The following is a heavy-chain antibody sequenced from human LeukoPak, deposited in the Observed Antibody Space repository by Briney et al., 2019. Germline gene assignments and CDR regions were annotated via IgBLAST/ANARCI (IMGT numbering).Heavy chain of an antibody. D-gene: IGHD2-15*01. CDR3: AKARDPYCSGGSCYFFDY. CDR1: GFTFSSYA. V-gene: IGHV3-23*01. J-gene: IGHJ4*02. Sequence: GSLRLSCAASGFTFSSYAMSWVRQAPGKGLEWVSAISGSGGSTYYADSVKGRFTISRDNSKNTLYLQMNSLRAEDTAVYYCAKARDPYCSGGSCYFFDYWGQGTLVTVSS. CDR2: ISGSGGST.